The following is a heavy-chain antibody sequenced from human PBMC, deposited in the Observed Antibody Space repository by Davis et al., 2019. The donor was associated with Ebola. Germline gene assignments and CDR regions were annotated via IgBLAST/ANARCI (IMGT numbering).Heavy chain of an antibody. V-gene: IGHV3-30-3*01. CDR1: GIDFGTSI. CDR2: FPIDGVYT. CDR3: AREGVTSGRAGSFDY. Sequence: PGGSLRLSCIVSGIDFGTSIMHWVRQAPGKGLEWVALFPIDGVYTQYGDAVKGRFTISRDVSKNTVSLQMNSLRADDTAVYYCAREGVTSGRAGSFDYWGQGVLVTVSS. D-gene: IGHD3-10*01. J-gene: IGHJ4*02.